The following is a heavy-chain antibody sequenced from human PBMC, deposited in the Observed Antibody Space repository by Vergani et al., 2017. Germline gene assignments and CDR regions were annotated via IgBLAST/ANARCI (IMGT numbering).Heavy chain of an antibody. CDR2: ISFDGTTK. J-gene: IGHJ4*01. CDR3: TKGPQQRLNVWDN. CDR1: GFNFNNFG. V-gene: IGHV3-30*18. D-gene: IGHD6-25*01. Sequence: QLQLVESGGGVVQPGRSLRLSCAASGFNFNNFGIHWVRQAPGKGLEWVAVISFDGTTKYYADSVKGRFTISRDNSKKMLYLEMNSLRNDDTALYYCTKGPQQRLNVWDNWGQGTLVTVSS.